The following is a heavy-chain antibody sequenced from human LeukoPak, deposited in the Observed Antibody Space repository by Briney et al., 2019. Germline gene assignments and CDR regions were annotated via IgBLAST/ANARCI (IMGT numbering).Heavy chain of an antibody. Sequence: PGRSLRLSCAASGFTLDDYAMHWVRQAPGKGLEWVSGISWNSGSIGYADSVKGRFTISRDNAKNSLYLQMNSLRAEDMALYYCAKDLVVGISGGAFDIWGQGTMVTVSS. D-gene: IGHD3-22*01. V-gene: IGHV3-9*03. CDR1: GFTLDDYA. CDR3: AKDLVVGISGGAFDI. CDR2: ISWNSGSI. J-gene: IGHJ3*02.